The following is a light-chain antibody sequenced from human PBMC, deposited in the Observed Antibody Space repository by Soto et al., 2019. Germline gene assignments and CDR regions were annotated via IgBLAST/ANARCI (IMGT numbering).Light chain of an antibody. CDR2: GAS. CDR1: QSVSSSN. Sequence: EVVWTQSPGTLSLSPGERATLSCRASQSVSSSNLAWYQQKPGQAPRLLIYGASSRATGIPDRFSGSGSGTDFTLTISRLEPEDFATYYCQQYNSYSPLTSGGVT. J-gene: IGKJ4*01. CDR3: QQYNSYSPLT. V-gene: IGKV3-20*01.